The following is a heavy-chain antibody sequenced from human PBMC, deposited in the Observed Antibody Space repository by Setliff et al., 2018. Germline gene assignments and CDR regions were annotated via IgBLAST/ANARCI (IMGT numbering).Heavy chain of an antibody. CDR2: VYYSGNT. Sequence: SETLSLTCTVSGGSISTTDYYWGWIRQPPGKGLEWIGCVYYSGNTYYSPSLKIRVTMFVDTSKNQFSLMLYSATAADTAIYYCARYDSSGYSENYYFDYWGQGTLVTVSS. V-gene: IGHV4-39*07. J-gene: IGHJ4*02. CDR3: ARYDSSGYSENYYFDY. CDR1: GGSISTTDYY. D-gene: IGHD3-22*01.